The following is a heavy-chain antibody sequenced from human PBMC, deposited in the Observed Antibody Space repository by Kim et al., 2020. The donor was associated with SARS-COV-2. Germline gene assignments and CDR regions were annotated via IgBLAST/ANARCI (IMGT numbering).Heavy chain of an antibody. CDR1: GGSISSSIYY. J-gene: IGHJ4*02. D-gene: IGHD3-10*01. V-gene: IGHV4-39*01. Sequence: SETLSLTCTVSGGSISSSIYYWGWIRQPPGKGLEWIGSVYYGGATYYNPSLKSRVTISVDTPKNQFSLRLSSMTAADTAVYHCARLYHSGTYYNVNYWGQGTLVTVSS. CDR3: ARLYHSGTYYNVNY. CDR2: VYYGGAT.